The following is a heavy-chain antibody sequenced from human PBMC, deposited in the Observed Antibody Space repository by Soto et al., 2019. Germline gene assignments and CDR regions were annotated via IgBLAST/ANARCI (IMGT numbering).Heavy chain of an antibody. CDR2: ISSSSGSI. J-gene: IGHJ4*02. CDR1: GFILSDCA. V-gene: IGHV3-23*01. CDR3: AKDPDYGGIFDY. Sequence: PGGSLRLSCATSGFILSDCAMNWVRQAPGKGLEWVSYISSSSGSIDYADSVKGRFTISRDNSKNTLYLQMNSLRAEDTAVYYCAKDPDYGGIFDYWGQGTLVTVSS. D-gene: IGHD4-17*01.